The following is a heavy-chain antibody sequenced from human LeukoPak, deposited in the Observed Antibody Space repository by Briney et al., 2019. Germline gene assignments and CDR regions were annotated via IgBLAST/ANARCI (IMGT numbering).Heavy chain of an antibody. V-gene: IGHV1-69*13. CDR2: IIPNFGTP. D-gene: IGHD2-15*01. J-gene: IGHJ5*02. CDR1: GDTFSDYA. Sequence: GASVKVSYKASGDTFSDYAISWVRQAPGQGLEWMGGIIPNFGTPNYAQKFQGRVTITADESTSTGYMELSSLRSEDTAMYYCARRILAYNWFDPWGQGTLVTVSS. CDR3: ARRILAYNWFDP.